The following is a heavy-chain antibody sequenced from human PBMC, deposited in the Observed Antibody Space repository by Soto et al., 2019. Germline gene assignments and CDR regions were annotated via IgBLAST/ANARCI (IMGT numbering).Heavy chain of an antibody. CDR3: ARGRVVTAPTLFDY. CDR1: GGSISSGGYS. V-gene: IGHV4-30-2*01. Sequence: QLQLQESGSGLVKPSQTLSLTCAVSGGSISSGGYSWSWIRQPPGKGLEWIGYIYHSWSTYNNPALKSRVTISVDRYKIQLSLKLSSVTAADTAVYYCARGRVVTAPTLFDYWGQGTLVTVSS. CDR2: IYHSWST. J-gene: IGHJ4*02. D-gene: IGHD2-21*02.